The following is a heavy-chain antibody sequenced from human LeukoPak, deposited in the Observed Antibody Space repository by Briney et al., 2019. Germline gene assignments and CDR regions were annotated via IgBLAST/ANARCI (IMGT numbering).Heavy chain of an antibody. CDR2: MYDSVRT. V-gene: IGHV4-59*11. CDR3: ATIKRGYIYGYFDF. Sequence: SETLSLTCTVSGGSISSHYWSWIRQPPGKGLEWIGYMYDSVRTKDNPSLKSRVTLSADTSKNQFSLRLSSVTAADTAVYYCATIKRGYIYGYFDFWGQGILVTVSS. D-gene: IGHD5-18*01. J-gene: IGHJ4*02. CDR1: GGSISSHY.